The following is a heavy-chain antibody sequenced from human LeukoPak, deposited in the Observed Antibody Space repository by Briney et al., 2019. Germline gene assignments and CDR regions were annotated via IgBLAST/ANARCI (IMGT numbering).Heavy chain of an antibody. J-gene: IGHJ4*02. Sequence: MGIIYPGDSDTRYSPSFQGQVTISADKSISTAYLQWSSLKASDTAMYYCARLLLPADHLDYWGQGTLVTVSS. D-gene: IGHD2-2*01. V-gene: IGHV5-51*01. CDR3: ARLLLPADHLDY. CDR2: IYPGDSDT.